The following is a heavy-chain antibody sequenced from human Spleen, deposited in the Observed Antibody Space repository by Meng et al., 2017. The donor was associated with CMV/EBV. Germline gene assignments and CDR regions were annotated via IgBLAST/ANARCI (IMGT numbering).Heavy chain of an antibody. CDR3: AKYSAVGERLYYFDY. CDR1: GLTFSSYG. CDR2: IGATAGGT. D-gene: IGHD2-21*01. J-gene: IGHJ4*02. V-gene: IGHV3-23*01. Sequence: GESLKISCAASGLTFSSYGMSWVRQAPGKGLEWVSSIGATAGGTYYADSVMGRFTIPRDNAKNTLYLQMNSLRVEDTAVYYCAKYSAVGERLYYFDYWGQGTLVTVSS.